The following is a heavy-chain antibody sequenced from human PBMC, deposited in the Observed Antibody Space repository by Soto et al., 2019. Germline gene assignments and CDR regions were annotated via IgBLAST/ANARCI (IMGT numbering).Heavy chain of an antibody. CDR2: IWYDGSNK. V-gene: IGHV3-33*01. CDR3: VRSGDYRSGSYWYFFDY. CDR1: GFTFSSYG. D-gene: IGHD3-10*01. Sequence: GGSLRLSCAASGFTFSSYGMHWVRQAPGKGLEWVAVIWYDGSNKYYADSVKGRFTISRDNAKNSLFLQLNSLRAEDMALYFCVRSGDYRSGSYWYFFDYWGQGALITVSS. J-gene: IGHJ4*02.